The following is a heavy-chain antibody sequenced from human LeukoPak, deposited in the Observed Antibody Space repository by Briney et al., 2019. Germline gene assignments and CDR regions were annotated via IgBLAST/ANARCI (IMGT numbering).Heavy chain of an antibody. J-gene: IGHJ4*02. Sequence: PSETLSLTCTVSGGSISGGGYYWSWIRQPPGKGLEWIGYIYHSGITYYNPSLKSRLTISVDRSKNQFSLNLSSVTAADSAVYYCALDLGAAWIDYWGQGTLVTVSS. V-gene: IGHV4-30-2*01. CDR1: GGSISGGGYY. CDR2: IYHSGIT. D-gene: IGHD3-16*01. CDR3: ALDLGAAWIDY.